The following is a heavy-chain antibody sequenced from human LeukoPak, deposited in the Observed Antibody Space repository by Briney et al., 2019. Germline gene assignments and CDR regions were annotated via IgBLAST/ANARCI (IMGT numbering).Heavy chain of an antibody. CDR3: AKDYSGLWLITTLDY. V-gene: IGHV3-48*03. D-gene: IGHD1-26*01. J-gene: IGHJ4*02. CDR2: ISSSGSTT. CDR1: GFTFSSYE. Sequence: GGSLRLSCAASGFTFSSYEMNWVRQAPGKGLEWVSYISSSGSTTYYADFVKGRFTISRDNSKNTLYLQMNSLRAEDTAVYYCAKDYSGLWLITTLDYWGQGTLVTVSS.